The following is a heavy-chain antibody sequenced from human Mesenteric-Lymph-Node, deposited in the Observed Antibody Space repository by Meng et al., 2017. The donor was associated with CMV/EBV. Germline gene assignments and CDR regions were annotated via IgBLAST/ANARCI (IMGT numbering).Heavy chain of an antibody. V-gene: IGHV4-61*01. J-gene: IGHJ4*02. CDR1: GRPLGRCISY. CDR3: ARGGWGTSRYFDY. Sequence: VSGRPLGRCISYWGSIRQPPGTGLEWIGYIYYSGSTNSTPSLKGRVTISVDTSKNQFSLKLSSVTAADTAVYYCARGGWGTSRYFDYWGQGTLVTVSS. CDR2: IYYSGST. D-gene: IGHD3-16*01.